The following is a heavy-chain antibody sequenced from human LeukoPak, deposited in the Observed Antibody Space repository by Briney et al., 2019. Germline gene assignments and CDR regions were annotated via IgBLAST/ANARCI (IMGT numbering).Heavy chain of an antibody. V-gene: IGHV3-21*01. CDR2: ISSSSYI. Sequence: GGSLRLSCAASGFTFSSYSMNWVRQAPGKGLEWVSSISSSSYIYYADSVKGRLTISRDNAKNSLYLQMNSLRAEDTAVYYCARQHIAVAGTSDYWGQGTLVTVSS. CDR3: ARQHIAVAGTSDY. J-gene: IGHJ4*02. CDR1: GFTFSSYS. D-gene: IGHD6-19*01.